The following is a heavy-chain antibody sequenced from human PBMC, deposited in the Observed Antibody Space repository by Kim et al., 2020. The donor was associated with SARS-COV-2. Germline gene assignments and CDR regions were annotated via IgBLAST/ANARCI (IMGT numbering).Heavy chain of an antibody. Sequence: GGSLRLSCAASGFTFDDYAMHWVRQAPGKGLEWVSGISWNSGSIGYADSVKGRFTISRDSAKNSLYLQMNSLRADDKALYYCTKDRPKRSAAGTMGSFQ. D-gene: IGHD6-13*01. V-gene: IGHV3-9*01. J-gene: IGHJ1*01. CDR3: TKDRPKRSAAGTMGSFQ. CDR1: GFTFDDYA. CDR2: ISWNSGSI.